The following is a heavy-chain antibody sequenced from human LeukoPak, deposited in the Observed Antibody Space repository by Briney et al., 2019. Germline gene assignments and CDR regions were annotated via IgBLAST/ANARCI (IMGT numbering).Heavy chain of an antibody. CDR1: GFTFSSYA. J-gene: IGHJ5*02. CDR3: ARHRGVRGVIKRTGFNP. D-gene: IGHD3-10*01. V-gene: IGHV3-30*04. CDR2: ISYDGSNK. Sequence: PGGSLRLSCAASGFTFSSYAMHWVRQAPGKGLEWVAVISYDGSNKYYADSVKGRFTISRDNSKNTLYLQMNSLRAEDTAVYYCARHRGVRGVIKRTGFNPWGQGTLVTVSS.